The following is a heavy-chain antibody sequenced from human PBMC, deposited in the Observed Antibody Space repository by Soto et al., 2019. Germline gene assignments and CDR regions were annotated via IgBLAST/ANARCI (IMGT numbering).Heavy chain of an antibody. V-gene: IGHV1-18*01. J-gene: IGHJ4*02. CDR3: ARAYSNYVRPANFDY. D-gene: IGHD4-4*01. Sequence: QVQLVQSGAEVKKPGASVKVSCKASGYTFTSYGISWVRQAPGQGLEWMGWISAYNGNTNYAQKLKGRVTMTTDTSTSTAYMELRSLRSDDTAVYYCARAYSNYVRPANFDYWGQGTLVTVSS. CDR1: GYTFTSYG. CDR2: ISAYNGNT.